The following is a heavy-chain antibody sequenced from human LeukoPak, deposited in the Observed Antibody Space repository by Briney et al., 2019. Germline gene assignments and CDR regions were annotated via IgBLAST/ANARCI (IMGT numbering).Heavy chain of an antibody. V-gene: IGHV3-73*01. CDR2: IRSKANSYAT. J-gene: IGHJ4*02. CDR3: TRLKELN. Sequence: GGSLRLSCAASGFTFSSYGMHWVRQASGKGLEWVGRIRSKANSYATAYAASVKGRFTISRDDSKNTAYLQMNSLKTEDTAVYYCTRLKELNWGQGTLVTVSS. D-gene: IGHD1-26*01. CDR1: GFTFSSYG.